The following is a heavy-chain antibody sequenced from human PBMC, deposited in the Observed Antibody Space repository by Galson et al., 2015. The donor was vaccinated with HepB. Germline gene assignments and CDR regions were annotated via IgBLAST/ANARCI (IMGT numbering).Heavy chain of an antibody. J-gene: IGHJ4*02. CDR2: INEDGSTR. CDR1: GVTFSRYW. V-gene: IGHV3-74*01. D-gene: IGHD5-24*01. Sequence: SLRLSCAASGVTFSRYWMHWFRQVPGKGLVWVSRINEDGSTRSYADSVRGRFTISRDNAKNMVYLQMNSLRVEDTAVYYCAKDHGGPDDYWGQGTLVTVSS. CDR3: AKDHGGPDDY.